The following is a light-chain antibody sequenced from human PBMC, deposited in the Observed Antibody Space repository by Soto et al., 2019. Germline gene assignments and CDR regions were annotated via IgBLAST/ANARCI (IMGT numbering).Light chain of an antibody. J-gene: IGLJ2*01. CDR3: SSYTSSSTPV. V-gene: IGLV2-14*01. Sequence: QSVLTQPASVSGSPGPSITISCTGTSSDVGGYNYVSWYQQHPGKAPKLMIYDVSNRPSGVSNRFSGSKSGNTASLTISGLQAEDEADYYCSSYTSSSTPVFGGGTKVTV. CDR2: DVS. CDR1: SSDVGGYNY.